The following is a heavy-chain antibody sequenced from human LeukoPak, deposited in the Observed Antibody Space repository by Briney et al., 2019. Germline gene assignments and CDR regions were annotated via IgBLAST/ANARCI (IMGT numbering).Heavy chain of an antibody. CDR3: AREGIAAPGTVH. J-gene: IGHJ4*02. CDR2: INHSGST. D-gene: IGHD6-13*01. V-gene: IGHV4-34*01. CDR1: GGSFSGYY. Sequence: SETLSLTCAVYGGSFSGYYWSWIRQPPGKGLEWIGEINHSGSTNYNPSLMSRVTISVDTSKNQFSLKLSSVTAADTAVYYCAREGIAAPGTVHWGQGTLVTVSS.